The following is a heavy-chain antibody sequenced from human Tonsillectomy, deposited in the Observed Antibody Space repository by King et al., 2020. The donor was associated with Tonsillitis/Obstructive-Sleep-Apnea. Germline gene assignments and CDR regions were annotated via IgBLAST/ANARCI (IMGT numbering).Heavy chain of an antibody. CDR1: GNSFTTYW. CDR2: IYPGDSDA. CDR3: ARGRLYDTSGYYDDAFDI. Sequence: QLVQSGAEVKKPGESLRISWEGSGNSFTTYWIGWVRQMPGKGLEWMGSIYPGDSDARYNPSFQGQVTISADKFISTAYLQWSSLRASDTAMYYCARGRLYDTSGYYDDAFDIWGQETLVIVSP. V-gene: IGHV5-51*01. D-gene: IGHD3-22*01. J-gene: IGHJ3*02.